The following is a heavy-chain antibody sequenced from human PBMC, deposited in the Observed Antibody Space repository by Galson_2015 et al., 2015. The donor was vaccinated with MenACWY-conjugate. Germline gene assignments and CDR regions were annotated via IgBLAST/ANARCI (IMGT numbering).Heavy chain of an antibody. J-gene: IGHJ4*02. D-gene: IGHD6-6*01. Sequence: SLRLSCAASGFTFSSYAMHWVRQAPGKGLEYVSAISSNGGTTYYTDSVKGRFTISRDNSKNTLYLQMSSLRAEDTAVYYCVKTTLVLFDYWGQGALVAVSS. CDR3: VKTTLVLFDY. V-gene: IGHV3-64D*06. CDR2: ISSNGGTT. CDR1: GFTFSSYA.